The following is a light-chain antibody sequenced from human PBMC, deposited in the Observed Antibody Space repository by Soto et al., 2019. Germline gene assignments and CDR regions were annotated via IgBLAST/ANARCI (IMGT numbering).Light chain of an antibody. CDR1: QSVGSY. J-gene: IGKJ4*01. Sequence: EIVLTQSPATLSASAGERATISCRASQSVGSYLAWYQHKPGQAPRLLISDASNRATGIPARFSGSGSETDFTLTISSLEPADSAVSYCQQRSNWPSLTFGGGTKVDI. CDR3: QQRSNWPSLT. CDR2: DAS. V-gene: IGKV3-11*01.